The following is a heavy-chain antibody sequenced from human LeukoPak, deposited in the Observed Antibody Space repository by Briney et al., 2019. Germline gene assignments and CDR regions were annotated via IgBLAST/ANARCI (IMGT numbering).Heavy chain of an antibody. Sequence: SQTLSLTCTVSGGSISSGDYYWSWIRQPPGKGLEWIGYIYYIGSTYYNPSLKSRVTISVDTSKNQFSLKLSSVTAADTAVYYCARTQRELLATVTTGQCYFDYWGQGTLVTVSS. V-gene: IGHV4-30-4*01. CDR3: ARTQRELLATVTTGQCYFDY. CDR1: GGSISSGDYY. D-gene: IGHD4-17*01. J-gene: IGHJ4*02. CDR2: IYYIGST.